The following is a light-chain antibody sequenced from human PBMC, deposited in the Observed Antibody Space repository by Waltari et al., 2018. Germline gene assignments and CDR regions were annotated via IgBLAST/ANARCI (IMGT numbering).Light chain of an antibody. V-gene: IGLV2-14*01. CDR2: EVS. J-gene: IGLJ1*01. CDR1: ASDVGAYDF. CDR3: SSYTTSSAPGV. Sequence: QSALTQPASVSGSPGQSITISCSGHASDVGAYDFVSWYQQHPGKAPHLIIYEVSNRPSGISNRFSASKSGNTASLTISGLQAEDEADYYCSSYTTSSAPGVFGTGTRVTVL.